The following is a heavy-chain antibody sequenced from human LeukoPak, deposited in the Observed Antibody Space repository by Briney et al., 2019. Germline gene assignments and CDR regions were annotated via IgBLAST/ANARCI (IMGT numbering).Heavy chain of an antibody. CDR1: GFTFSTYW. V-gene: IGHV3-7*01. CDR3: ARDVGGSLDY. CDR2: IKGDESAR. Sequence: GGSLRLSCAASGFTFSTYWTAWVRHAPGKGLEWVANIKGDESARHQADSVKGRFTISRDNAQNSVYLQMSSLRGEDTAVYYCARDVGGSLDYWGQGTLVTVSS. J-gene: IGHJ4*02. D-gene: IGHD1-26*01.